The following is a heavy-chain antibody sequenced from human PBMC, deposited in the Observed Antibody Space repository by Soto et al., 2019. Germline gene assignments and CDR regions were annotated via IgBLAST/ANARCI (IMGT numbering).Heavy chain of an antibody. Sequence: EVQLVESGGGLVKPGGSLRLSCAASGFTFSSYSMNWVRQAPGKGLEWVSSISSSSSYIYYADSVKGRFTISRDNAKNSLYLQMNSLRAEDTAVYYCAREVQGNYGDHGVFDYWGQGTLVTVSS. V-gene: IGHV3-21*01. J-gene: IGHJ4*02. CDR3: AREVQGNYGDHGVFDY. D-gene: IGHD4-17*01. CDR2: ISSSSSYI. CDR1: GFTFSSYS.